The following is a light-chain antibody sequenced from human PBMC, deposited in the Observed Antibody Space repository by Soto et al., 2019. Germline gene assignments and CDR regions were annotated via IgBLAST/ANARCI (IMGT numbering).Light chain of an antibody. CDR2: KAS. CDR3: QEYNSYWT. J-gene: IGKJ1*01. CDR1: QSISSW. V-gene: IGKV1-5*03. Sequence: IQGPQSTSNLSASVGDRVSIAFRASQSISSWLAWYQQKPGQAPKLLIYKASSLQSGVALRFSGSVSGSELTRTINSRQPDDFAPYYGQEYNSYWTCGQGTKVDIK.